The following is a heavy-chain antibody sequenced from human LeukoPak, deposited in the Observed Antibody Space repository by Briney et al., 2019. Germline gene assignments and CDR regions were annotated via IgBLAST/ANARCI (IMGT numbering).Heavy chain of an antibody. CDR1: GGTFSSYA. CDR2: IIPIFGTA. D-gene: IGHD3-3*01. V-gene: IGHV1-69*01. CDR3: AIMGDFWSGHRHNWFDP. Sequence: SSVKVSCKASGGTFSSYAISWVRQAPGQGLEWMGGIIPIFGTANYAQKSQGRVTITADESTSTAYMELSSLRSEDTAVYYCAIMGDFWSGHRHNWFDPWGQGTLVTVSS. J-gene: IGHJ5*02.